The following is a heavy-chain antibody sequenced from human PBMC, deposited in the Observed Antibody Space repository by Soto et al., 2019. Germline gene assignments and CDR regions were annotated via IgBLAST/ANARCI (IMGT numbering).Heavy chain of an antibody. CDR3: ARGSLWEIEGDVFDI. J-gene: IGHJ3*02. CDR1: GYTFTGYY. Sequence: ASVKVSCKASGYTFTGYYMHWVRQAPGQGLEWMGWINPNSGGTNYAQKFQGWVTMTRDTSISTAYMELSRLRSDDTVVYYCARGSLWEIEGDVFDIWGQGTMVTVSS. V-gene: IGHV1-2*04. D-gene: IGHD1-26*01. CDR2: INPNSGGT.